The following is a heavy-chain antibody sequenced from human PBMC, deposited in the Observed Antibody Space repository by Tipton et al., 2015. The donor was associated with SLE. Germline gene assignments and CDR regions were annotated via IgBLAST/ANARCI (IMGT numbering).Heavy chain of an antibody. V-gene: IGHV4-59*04. CDR2: IYHSGST. D-gene: IGHD2-15*01. J-gene: IGHJ3*02. Sequence: TLSLTCTVSGGSFSSHYWSWIRQPPGKGLEWIGSIYHSGSTYYNPSLKSRVTISVDTSKNQFSLKLSSVTAADTAVYYCARHDPTTPDAFDIWGQGTMVTVSS. CDR3: ARHDPTTPDAFDI. CDR1: GGSFSSHY.